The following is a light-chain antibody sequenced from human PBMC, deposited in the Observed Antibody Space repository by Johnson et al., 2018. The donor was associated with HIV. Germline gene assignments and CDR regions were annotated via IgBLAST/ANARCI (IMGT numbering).Light chain of an antibody. J-gene: IGLJ1*01. CDR2: DNN. Sequence: QSILTQPPSVSAAPGQKVTISCSGSSSNIGNNYVSWYQQLPGTAPKLLIYDNNKRPSGIPDRFSGSKSGTSATLGITGLQTGDEADYYCGTWDSSLSAEVVGTGTKVPVL. V-gene: IGLV1-51*01. CDR3: GTWDSSLSAEV. CDR1: SSNIGNNY.